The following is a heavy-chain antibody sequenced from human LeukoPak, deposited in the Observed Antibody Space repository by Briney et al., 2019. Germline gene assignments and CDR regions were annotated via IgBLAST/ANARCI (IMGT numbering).Heavy chain of an antibody. CDR1: GFTFSSYA. Sequence: GGSLRLSCAASGFTFSSYAMSWVRQAPGKGLEWVSAISGSGGSTYYADSVKGRFTISRDNSKNTLYLQMNSLRAEDTAVYYCAKEPDNYDFWSGYYFDYWGQGTPVTVSS. D-gene: IGHD3-3*01. V-gene: IGHV3-23*01. J-gene: IGHJ4*02. CDR3: AKEPDNYDFWSGYYFDY. CDR2: ISGSGGST.